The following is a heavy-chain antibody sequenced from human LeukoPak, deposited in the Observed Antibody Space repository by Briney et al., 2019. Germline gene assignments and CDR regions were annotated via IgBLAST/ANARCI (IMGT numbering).Heavy chain of an antibody. J-gene: IGHJ4*02. CDR1: GFTFDDYT. CDR3: AKDPYAGPISPHYFDY. CDR2: ISWDGGST. D-gene: IGHD2-8*01. Sequence: GGSLRLSCAASGFTFDDYTMHWVRQAPGKGLEWVSLISWDGGSTYYADSVKGRFTISRDNAKNSLYLQMNSLRAEATALYYCAKDPYAGPISPHYFDYWGQGTLVTVSS. V-gene: IGHV3-43*01.